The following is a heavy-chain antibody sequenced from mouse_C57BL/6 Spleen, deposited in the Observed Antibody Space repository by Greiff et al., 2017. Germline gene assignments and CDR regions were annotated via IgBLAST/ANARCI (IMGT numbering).Heavy chain of an antibody. J-gene: IGHJ2*01. D-gene: IGHD1-1*01. CDR1: GYSITSGYY. CDR3: AREALLLDD. V-gene: IGHV3-6*01. Sequence: VQLQESGPGLVKPSQSLSLTCSVTGYSITSGYYWNWIRQFPGNKLEWMGYISYDGSNNYNPSLKNRIAITRDTSKNQFFLKLNSVTTEDTATYYCAREALLLDDWGQGTTLTVSS. CDR2: ISYDGSN.